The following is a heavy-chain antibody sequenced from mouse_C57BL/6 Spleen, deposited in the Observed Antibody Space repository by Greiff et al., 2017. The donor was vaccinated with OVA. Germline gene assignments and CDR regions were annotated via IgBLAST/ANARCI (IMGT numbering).Heavy chain of an antibody. CDR1: GYAFSSSW. Sequence: QVQLQQSGPELVKPGASVKISCKASGYAFSSSWMNWVKQRPGKGLEWIGRIYPGDGDTNYNGKFKGKATLTADKSSSTAYMQLSSLTSEDSAVYFCARPITTVVEGGMDYWGQGTSVTVSS. CDR3: ARPITTVVEGGMDY. CDR2: IYPGDGDT. V-gene: IGHV1-82*01. J-gene: IGHJ4*01. D-gene: IGHD1-1*01.